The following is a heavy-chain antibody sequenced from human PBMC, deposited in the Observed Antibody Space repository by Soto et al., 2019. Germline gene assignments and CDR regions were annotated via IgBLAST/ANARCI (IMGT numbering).Heavy chain of an antibody. D-gene: IGHD1-1*01. Sequence: QVQLVQSGDEVKKPVASVKVSCKASGYTFTSYGISWVRQAPGQGLEWMGWISAYNGNTNDAQQLQGRVTMTTDTSTSTAYMELRRLRSDDTAGYDCARGSNDIDYWGQGTLVSVSS. V-gene: IGHV1-18*01. J-gene: IGHJ4*02. CDR2: ISAYNGNT. CDR3: ARGSNDIDY. CDR1: GYTFTSYG.